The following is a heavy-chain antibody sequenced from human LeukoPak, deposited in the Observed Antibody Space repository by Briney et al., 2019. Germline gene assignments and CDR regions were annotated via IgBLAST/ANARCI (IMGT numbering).Heavy chain of an antibody. D-gene: IGHD6-6*01. V-gene: IGHV1-46*01. Sequence: ASVKVSCKASGYTFTSYYMHWVRQAPGQGLEWMGIINPSGGSTSYAQKFQGRVTMTRDTSTSTVYMELRSLRSDDTAVYYCARGVAARRDYYYMDVWGKGTTVTVSS. CDR2: INPSGGST. CDR1: GYTFTSYY. CDR3: ARGVAARRDYYYMDV. J-gene: IGHJ6*03.